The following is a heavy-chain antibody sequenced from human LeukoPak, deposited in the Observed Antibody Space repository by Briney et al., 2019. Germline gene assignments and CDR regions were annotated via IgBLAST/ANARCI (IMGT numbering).Heavy chain of an antibody. V-gene: IGHV3-7*04. Sequence: GGSLRLSCAASGFTFSSYWMSWVRQAPRKGLEWVANIKQDGSEKYYVDSVKGRFTISRDNAKNSLYLQMNSLRAEDTAVYSCARGVRIAVAGYIDYWGQGTLVTVSS. CDR3: ARGVRIAVAGYIDY. CDR2: IKQDGSEK. CDR1: GFTFSSYW. D-gene: IGHD6-19*01. J-gene: IGHJ4*02.